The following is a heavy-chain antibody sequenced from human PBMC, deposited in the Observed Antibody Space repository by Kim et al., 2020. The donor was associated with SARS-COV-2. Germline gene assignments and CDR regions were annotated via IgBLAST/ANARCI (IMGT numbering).Heavy chain of an antibody. CDR3: ARLWYGDFDY. V-gene: IGHV4-34*01. D-gene: IGHD3-10*01. J-gene: IGHJ4*02. Sequence: SETLSLTCAVYGGSFSGYYWSWIRQPPGKGLEWIGEINHSGSTNYNPSLKSRVTISVDTSKNQFSLKLSSVTAADTAVYYCARLWYGDFDYWGQGTLVTVSS. CDR1: GGSFSGYY. CDR2: INHSGST.